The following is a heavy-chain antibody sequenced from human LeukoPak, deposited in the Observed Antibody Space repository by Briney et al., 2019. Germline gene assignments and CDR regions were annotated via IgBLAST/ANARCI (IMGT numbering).Heavy chain of an antibody. Sequence: PSETLSLTCTVSGYSISSGYYWGWIRQPPGKGLEWIGSIYHSGSTYYNPSLKSRVTISVDTSKNQFSLKLSSVTAADTAVYYCAGENQLVSYVDYWGQGTLVTVSS. CDR2: IYHSGST. D-gene: IGHD2-2*01. J-gene: IGHJ4*02. CDR3: AGENQLVSYVDY. V-gene: IGHV4-38-2*02. CDR1: GYSISSGYY.